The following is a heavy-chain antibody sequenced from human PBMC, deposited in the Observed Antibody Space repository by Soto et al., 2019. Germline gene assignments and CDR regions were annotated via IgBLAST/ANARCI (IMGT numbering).Heavy chain of an antibody. J-gene: IGHJ4*02. CDR3: ARESEDLTSNFDY. CDR1: GFTFTRFS. CDR2: ISSTTNYI. Sequence: PGGSLRLSCAASGFTFTRFSINWVRQAPGKGLEWFSSISSTTNYIYYGDSMKGRFTISRDNAKNSLYLEMNSLRAEDTAVYYCARESEDLTSNFDYWGQGTLVTVYS. V-gene: IGHV3-21*06.